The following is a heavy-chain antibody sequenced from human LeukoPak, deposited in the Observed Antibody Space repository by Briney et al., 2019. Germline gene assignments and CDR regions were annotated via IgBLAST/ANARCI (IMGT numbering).Heavy chain of an antibody. J-gene: IGHJ6*02. CDR1: GGSISNYY. V-gene: IGHV4-59*12. CDR2: IYYSGST. Sequence: SETLSLTCTVSGGSISNYYWSWIRQPPGKGLEWIGSIYYSGSTYYNPSLKSRVTISVDTSKNQFSLKLSSVTAADTAVYYCARSLGIAAAGYYYYGMDVWGQGTTVTVSS. D-gene: IGHD6-13*01. CDR3: ARSLGIAAAGYYYYGMDV.